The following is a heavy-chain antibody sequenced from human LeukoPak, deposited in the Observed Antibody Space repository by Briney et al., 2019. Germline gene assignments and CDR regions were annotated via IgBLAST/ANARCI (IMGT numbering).Heavy chain of an antibody. CDR2: ISAYNGNT. CDR1: GYTFTGYA. D-gene: IGHD6-19*01. Sequence: GASVKVSCKASGYTFTGYAMNWVRQAPGQGLEWMGWISAYNGNTKYAQKLQGRVTMTTDTSTSTAYMELRSLRSDDTAVYYCARDSSGWYLPPDYWGQGTLVTVSS. V-gene: IGHV1-18*01. CDR3: ARDSSGWYLPPDY. J-gene: IGHJ4*02.